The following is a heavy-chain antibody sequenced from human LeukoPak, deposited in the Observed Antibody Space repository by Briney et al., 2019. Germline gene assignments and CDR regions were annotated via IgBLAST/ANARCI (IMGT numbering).Heavy chain of an antibody. V-gene: IGHV3-33*01. CDR3: AREGSSSWSVDY. CDR1: GFTFSNYG. Sequence: GGSLRLSCAASGFTFSNYGMHWVRQAPGKGLEWVAVIRYDGNNKFYEDSVKGRFTISRDNAKNSMYLQMNSLRVDDTAVYYCAREGSSSWSVDYWGQGTLVTVSS. D-gene: IGHD6-13*01. CDR2: IRYDGNNK. J-gene: IGHJ4*02.